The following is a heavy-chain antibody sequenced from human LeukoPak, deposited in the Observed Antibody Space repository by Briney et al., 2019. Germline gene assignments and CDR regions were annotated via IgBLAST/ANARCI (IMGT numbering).Heavy chain of an antibody. CDR3: ARDGSGFAKFDY. CDR1: GGSISRNTYY. V-gene: IGHV4-30-4*01. Sequence: SETLSLTCTASGGSISRNTYYWSWIRQPPGKGLEWIGYVFYSGSTYYNPSLKSRITISVDTSNNQFSLKLSSVTAADTAVYYCARDGSGFAKFDYWGQGTLVTVSS. J-gene: IGHJ4*02. CDR2: VFYSGST. D-gene: IGHD2-15*01.